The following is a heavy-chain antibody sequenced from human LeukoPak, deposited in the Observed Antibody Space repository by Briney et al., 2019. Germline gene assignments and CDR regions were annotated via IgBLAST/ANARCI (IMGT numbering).Heavy chain of an antibody. CDR3: ARAPRAYSYGRFDY. J-gene: IGHJ4*02. V-gene: IGHV4-38-2*02. CDR2: IYHSGST. Sequence: PSETLSLTCTVSGYSISSGYYWGWIRQPPGKGLEWIGSIYHSGSTYYNPSLKSRVTISVDTSKKEFSLKLNSVTAADTAVYYCARAPRAYSYGRFDYWGQGTLVTVSS. CDR1: GYSISSGYY. D-gene: IGHD5-18*01.